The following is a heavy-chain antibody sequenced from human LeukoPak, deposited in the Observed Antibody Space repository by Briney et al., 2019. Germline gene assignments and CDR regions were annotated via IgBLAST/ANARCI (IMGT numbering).Heavy chain of an antibody. CDR3: AKGPGIVGAGGAFDI. CDR1: GYTFTNYA. V-gene: IGHV7-4-1*02. J-gene: IGHJ3*02. Sequence: ASVKVSCKASGYTFTNYAMNWVRQAPGQGLEWMGWINTNTGNPTYDQGFTGRFVFSLDTSVSTAYLQISSLKAEDTAVYYCAKGPGIVGAGGAFDIWGQGTMVTVSS. D-gene: IGHD1-26*01. CDR2: INTNTGNP.